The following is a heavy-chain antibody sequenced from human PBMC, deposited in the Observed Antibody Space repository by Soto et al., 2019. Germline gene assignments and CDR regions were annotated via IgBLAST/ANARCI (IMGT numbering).Heavy chain of an antibody. J-gene: IGHJ4*02. CDR1: GFTFTRSA. V-gene: IGHV1-46*01. CDR2: INPSGDSR. Sequence: GASVKVSCKASGFTFTRSAVHWVRQAPGQGLEWMGIINPSGDSRNYAQKFQGRVTITRDTFTSTVYMDLSSLRYEDTAVYYCAREKSITGTTFGWSAFDYWGLGTLVTVSS. CDR3: AREKSITGTTFGWSAFDY. D-gene: IGHD1-20*01.